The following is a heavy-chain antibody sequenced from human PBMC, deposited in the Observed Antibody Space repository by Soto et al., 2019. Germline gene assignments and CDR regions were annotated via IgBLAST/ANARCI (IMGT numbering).Heavy chain of an antibody. Sequence: EVQLLESGGGLVQPGGSLRLSCVASRFDFSSYEMSWVRQAAGKGLEWVSRVSLTGDRTNYAGSVKGRFTVSRDNFKNALYLEMDSLRPDDTAIYYXXXGGGYCTPTSCAIDSWGRGTPVTVSS. V-gene: IGHV3-23*01. CDR3: XXGGGYCTPTSCAIDS. CDR1: RFDFSSYE. CDR2: VSLTGDRT. J-gene: IGHJ4*02. D-gene: IGHD2-8*01.